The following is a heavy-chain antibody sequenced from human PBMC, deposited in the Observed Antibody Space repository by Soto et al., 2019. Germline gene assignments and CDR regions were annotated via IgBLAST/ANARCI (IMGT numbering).Heavy chain of an antibody. CDR3: ARVSGWYHLDY. D-gene: IGHD6-19*01. CDR1: GYTFTSYA. V-gene: IGHV1-3*05. CDR2: INGGNGNT. J-gene: IGHJ4*02. Sequence: QVPLVQSGAEEKKPGASVKVSCKASGYTFTSYAMHWVRQAPGQRLEWMGWINGGNGNTKYSQKFQGRVTITRDTSASTPYMELSSLRSEDTAVYYCARVSGWYHLDYWGQGTLVTVSS.